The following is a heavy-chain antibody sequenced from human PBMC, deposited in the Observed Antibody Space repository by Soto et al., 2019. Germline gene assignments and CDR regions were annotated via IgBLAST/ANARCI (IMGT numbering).Heavy chain of an antibody. CDR3: ARSVEGHFDY. V-gene: IGHV3-48*02. CDR2: ITSDTNTI. Sequence: EVQLVESGGGLVHPGGSLRLSCAASGFRFSIYSMNWVRQAPGKGLEWSAYITSDTNTIKYADSVKGRFTISRDNAKNSVYLQMNSLRDEDTAVYYCARSVEGHFDYWGQGTVDTVS. J-gene: IGHJ4*02. CDR1: GFRFSIYS. D-gene: IGHD6-19*01.